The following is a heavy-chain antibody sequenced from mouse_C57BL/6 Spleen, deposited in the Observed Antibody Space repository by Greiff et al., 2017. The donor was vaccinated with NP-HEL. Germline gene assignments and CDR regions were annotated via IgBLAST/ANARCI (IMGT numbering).Heavy chain of an antibody. CDR2: IDPSDSET. CDR3: ARSDDYDVGAWFAY. V-gene: IGHV1-52*01. J-gene: IGHJ3*01. CDR1: GYTFTSYW. D-gene: IGHD2-4*01. Sequence: QVQLQQPGAELVRPGSSVKLSCKASGYTFTSYWMHWVKQRPIQGLEWIGNIDPSDSETHYNQKFKDKATLTVDKSSSTAYMQLSSLTSEDSAVYYCARSDDYDVGAWFAYWGQGTLVTVSA.